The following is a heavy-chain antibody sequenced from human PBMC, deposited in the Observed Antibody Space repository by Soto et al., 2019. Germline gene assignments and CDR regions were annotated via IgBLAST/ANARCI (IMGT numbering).Heavy chain of an antibody. Sequence: GGSLRLSCAASGFTFSSYSMNWVRQAPGKGLEWVSYISSSSSTIYYADSVKGRFTISRDNAKSSLNLQMNSLRAEDTAVYYATRSAYMDVWGKGTTVTVSS. V-gene: IGHV3-48*01. CDR3: TRSAYMDV. CDR1: GFTFSSYS. D-gene: IGHD2-2*01. J-gene: IGHJ6*03. CDR2: ISSSSSTI.